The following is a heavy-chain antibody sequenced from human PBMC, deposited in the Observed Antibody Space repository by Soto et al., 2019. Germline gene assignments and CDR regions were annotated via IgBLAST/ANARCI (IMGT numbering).Heavy chain of an antibody. J-gene: IGHJ4*02. CDR1: GFTFSYG. V-gene: IGHV3-30*18. Sequence: VQLLESGGGLLQPGGSLRLSCAASGFTFSYGIHWLRQAPGKGLEWVAYISYDSSNKFYGDSVKGRFTISRDNSKNTQFLQMNSLRAEDTAVYYCAKLVIGYCSGNTYDDYWDQGTLVAVSS. CDR3: AKLVIGYCSGNTYDDY. CDR2: ISYDSSNK. D-gene: IGHD2-15*01.